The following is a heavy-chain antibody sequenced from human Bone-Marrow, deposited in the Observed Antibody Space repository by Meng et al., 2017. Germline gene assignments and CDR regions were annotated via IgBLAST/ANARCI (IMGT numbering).Heavy chain of an antibody. CDR2: SNHSGST. CDR1: GGSLSGYY. J-gene: IGHJ5*02. D-gene: IGHD2-2*02. CDR3: ARGSGSPEYCSSTSCYSGGWFDP. V-gene: IGHV4-34*01. Sequence: QVQLQQWAAGLLKPPETLSPPCAALGGSLSGYYWRWNRQPPGKGLEWIGESNHSGSTNYDPSLKSRVTISVDTSKNQFSLKLSSVTAADTAVYYCARGSGSPEYCSSTSCYSGGWFDPWGQGTLVTVSS.